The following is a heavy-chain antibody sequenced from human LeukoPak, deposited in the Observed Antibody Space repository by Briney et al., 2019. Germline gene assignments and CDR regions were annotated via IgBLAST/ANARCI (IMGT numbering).Heavy chain of an antibody. CDR3: ASLTMIVVP. V-gene: IGHV4-34*01. D-gene: IGHD3-22*01. CDR1: GVSFSGYY. Sequence: NSSETLSLTCAVYGVSFSGYYWSWIRQSPGKGLEWIGEINHSGSTNYSPSLKSRVTISVDTSKNQFSLKLSSVTAADTAVYYCASLTMIVVPWGQGTLVTVSS. J-gene: IGHJ4*02. CDR2: INHSGST.